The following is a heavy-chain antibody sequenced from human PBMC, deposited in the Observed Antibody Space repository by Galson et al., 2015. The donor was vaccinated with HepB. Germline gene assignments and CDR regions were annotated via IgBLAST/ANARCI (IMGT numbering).Heavy chain of an antibody. J-gene: IGHJ3*02. Sequence: SLRLSCAASGFTFSSYSMNWVRQAPGKGLEWVSSISSSSSYIYYADSVKGRFTISRDNAKNSLYLQMNSLRAEDTAVYYCARETTDTIVVGAFDIWGQGTMVTVSS. CDR2: ISSSSSYI. CDR1: GFTFSSYS. V-gene: IGHV3-21*01. CDR3: ARETTDTIVVGAFDI. D-gene: IGHD3-22*01.